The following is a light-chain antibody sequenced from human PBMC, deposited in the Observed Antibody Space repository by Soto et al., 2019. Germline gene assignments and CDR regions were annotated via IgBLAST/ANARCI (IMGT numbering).Light chain of an antibody. J-gene: IGLJ2*01. CDR1: KLGDKY. CDR2: QDS. Sequence: SYELTQPPSVSVSPGQTASITCSGDKLGDKYACWYQQKPGQSPVLVIYQDSKRPSGIPERFSGSNSGNTATLTISGTQAMDEADYYCQAWESSTGVFGRGTKLTVL. V-gene: IGLV3-1*01. CDR3: QAWESSTGV.